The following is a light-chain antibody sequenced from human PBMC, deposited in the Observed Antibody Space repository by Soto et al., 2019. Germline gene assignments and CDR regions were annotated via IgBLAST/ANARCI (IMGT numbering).Light chain of an antibody. CDR3: QQYGSSPLT. V-gene: IGKV3-20*01. CDR2: GAS. Sequence: EIVLTQSPGTLSLSPGERATLSCRASQSVSSSYLAGYQQKPGQAPRLLIYGASSRATGIPDRFSGSGSGTDFTLTISILEPEDFAVYYCQQYGSSPLTFVGGTKVEIK. CDR1: QSVSSSY. J-gene: IGKJ4*01.